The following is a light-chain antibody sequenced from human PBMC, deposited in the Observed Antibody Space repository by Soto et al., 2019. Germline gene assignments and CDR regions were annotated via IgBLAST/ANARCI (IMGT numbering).Light chain of an antibody. V-gene: IGKV3-15*01. CDR1: QSVSSN. CDR3: QQYNNWPRT. Sequence: IVMTQSPATLSVSPGERATLSCRASQSVSSNLEWYQQKPGQAPRLLIYGASTRATGIPARFSGSGSGTEFTLTISSLQSEDFALYYCQQYNNWPRTFGQGTKVDIK. J-gene: IGKJ1*01. CDR2: GAS.